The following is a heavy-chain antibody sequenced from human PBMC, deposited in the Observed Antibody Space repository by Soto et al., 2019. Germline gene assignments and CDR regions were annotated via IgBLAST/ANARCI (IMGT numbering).Heavy chain of an antibody. Sequence: GESLKISCKGSGYSFTSYWSGWVHQMPGKGLEWMGIIYPGDSDTRYSPSFQGQVTISADKSISTAYLQWSSLKASDTAMYYCARHRPGNSNSTQKYYYYHGMDVWGQGTTVTVSS. D-gene: IGHD2-15*01. CDR2: IYPGDSDT. CDR1: GYSFTSYW. CDR3: ARHRPGNSNSTQKYYYYHGMDV. V-gene: IGHV5-51*07. J-gene: IGHJ6*02.